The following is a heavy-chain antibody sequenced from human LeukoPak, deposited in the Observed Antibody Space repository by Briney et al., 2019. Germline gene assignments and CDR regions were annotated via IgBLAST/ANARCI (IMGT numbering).Heavy chain of an antibody. D-gene: IGHD2-8*02. CDR3: AKQAGGGYYMDV. CDR1: GFTFSGYV. CDR2: ISGSGGST. V-gene: IGHV3-23*01. J-gene: IGHJ6*03. Sequence: GGSLRLSCAASGFTFSGYVMSWVRQAPGQGLEWVSTISGSGGSTYYADSVRGRFTISRDNSKNTLYLQMNSLRAEDTAVYYCAKQAGGGYYMDVWGKGTTVTVSS.